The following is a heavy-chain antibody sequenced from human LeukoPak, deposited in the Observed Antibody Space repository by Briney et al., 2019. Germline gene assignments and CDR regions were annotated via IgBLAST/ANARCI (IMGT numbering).Heavy chain of an antibody. V-gene: IGHV3-7*01. CDR2: IKQDGSEE. Sequence: PGGSLRLSCAASGFTFSSYWMSWVRQAPGKGLEWVANIKQDGSEEYYVDSVRGRFTISRDNAKNSLYLQMNSLRAEDTAVYYCARGQDEGLLDYWGQGTLVTVSS. J-gene: IGHJ4*02. D-gene: IGHD3-3*01. CDR1: GFTFSSYW. CDR3: ARGQDEGLLDY.